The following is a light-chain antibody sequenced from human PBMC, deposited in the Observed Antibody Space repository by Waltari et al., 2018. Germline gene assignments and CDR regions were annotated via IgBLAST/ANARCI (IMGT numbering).Light chain of an antibody. V-gene: IGLV1-40*01. Sequence: QSVLTQAPSVSGAPGQRVTLACTGNNSNIGGHYVTWFQQVPGTAPKLLIYESDKRPSGISDRFSASQSGASAFLTITGLQSQDEAEYYCQSYDSSLNDVFGSGTKLTVL. CDR2: ESD. J-gene: IGLJ6*01. CDR1: NSNIGGHY. CDR3: QSYDSSLNDV.